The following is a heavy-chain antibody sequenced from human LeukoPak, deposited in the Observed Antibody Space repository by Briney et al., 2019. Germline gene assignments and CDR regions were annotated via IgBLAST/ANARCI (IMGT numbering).Heavy chain of an antibody. CDR1: GFTFSSYS. CDR2: ISSSSSYI. Sequence: GGSLRLSCAASGFTFSSYSMNWVRQAPGKGLEWVSSISSSSSYIYYADSVKGRFTISRDNAENSLYLQMNSLRAEDTAVYYCARGYCSGGSCYSSGFDYWGQGTLVTVSS. D-gene: IGHD2-15*01. CDR3: ARGYCSGGSCYSSGFDY. V-gene: IGHV3-21*01. J-gene: IGHJ4*02.